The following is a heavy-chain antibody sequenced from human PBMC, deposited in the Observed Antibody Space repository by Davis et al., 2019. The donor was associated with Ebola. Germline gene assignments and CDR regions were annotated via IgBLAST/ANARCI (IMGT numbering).Heavy chain of an antibody. CDR3: ARDGGSGWYWY. D-gene: IGHD6-19*01. J-gene: IGHJ4*02. V-gene: IGHV1-69*05. Sequence: AASVKVSCKASGGTFSSYAISWVRQAPGQGLEWMGGIIPIFGTANYAQKFQGRVTMTRNTSISTAYMELSSLRSEDTAVYYCARDGGSGWYWYWGQGTLVTVSS. CDR1: GGTFSSYA. CDR2: IIPIFGTA.